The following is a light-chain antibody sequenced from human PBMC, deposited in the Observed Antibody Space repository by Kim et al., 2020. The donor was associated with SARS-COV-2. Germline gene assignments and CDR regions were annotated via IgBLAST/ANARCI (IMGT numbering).Light chain of an antibody. CDR1: QSVNGN. CDR3: QQYNNWPRT. J-gene: IGKJ1*01. V-gene: IGKV3-15*01. Sequence: VSPGERVTLSCRASQSVNGNLAWYQRKPGQAPRLLIYGGSNRATGVPARFSASGSGTEFTLTITSLQSEDFAVYSCQQYNNWPRTFGLGTKVDIK. CDR2: GGS.